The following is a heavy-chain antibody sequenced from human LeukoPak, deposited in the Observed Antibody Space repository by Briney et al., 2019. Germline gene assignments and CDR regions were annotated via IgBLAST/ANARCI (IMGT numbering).Heavy chain of an antibody. D-gene: IGHD6-19*01. J-gene: IGHJ4*02. V-gene: IGHV3-23*01. CDR2: ISGSGAST. CDR1: GFTFSSYA. CDR3: AKATPKSIAVAGRPQAHY. Sequence: GGSLRLSCAASGFTFSSYAMSWVRQAPGKGLEWVSAISGSGASTYYADSVKGRFTISRDNSKNTLYLQMNSLRAEDTAVYYCAKATPKSIAVAGRPQAHYWGQGTLVTVSS.